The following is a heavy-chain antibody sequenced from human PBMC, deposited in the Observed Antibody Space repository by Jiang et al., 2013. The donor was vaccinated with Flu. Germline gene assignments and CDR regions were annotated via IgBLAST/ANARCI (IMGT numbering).Heavy chain of an antibody. D-gene: IGHD3-22*01. J-gene: IGHJ4*02. CDR1: GFNFNSYL. CDR2: IGVYSGKT. CDR3: ARFWEGVSGFAL. Sequence: VKKPGASVRVSCKASGFNFNSYLITWVRQAPGQGLEWMGWIGVYSGKTHFAQKYQGRVTLTRDTSTRMAYMELTSLTYDDTAIYYCARFWEGVSGFALWGQGTLVTVSS. V-gene: IGHV1-18*01.